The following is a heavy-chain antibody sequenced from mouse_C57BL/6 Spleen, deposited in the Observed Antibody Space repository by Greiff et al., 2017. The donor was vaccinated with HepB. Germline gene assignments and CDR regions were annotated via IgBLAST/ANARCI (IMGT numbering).Heavy chain of an antibody. J-gene: IGHJ4*01. CDR3: ARVRAYAMDY. CDR1: GFTFSSYA. CDR2: ISDGGSYT. Sequence: EVKVVESGGGLVKPGGSLKLSCAASGFTFSSYAMSWVRQTPEKRLEWVATISDGGSYTYYPDNVKGRFTISRDNAKNNLYLQMSHLKSEDTAMYYCARVRAYAMDYWGQGPSVTVSS. V-gene: IGHV5-4*03. D-gene: IGHD3-3*01.